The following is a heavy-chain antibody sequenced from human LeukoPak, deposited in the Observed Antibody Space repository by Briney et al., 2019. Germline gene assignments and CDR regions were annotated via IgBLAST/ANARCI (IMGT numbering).Heavy chain of an antibody. J-gene: IGHJ3*02. CDR1: GGSISSYY. V-gene: IGHV4-59*01. Sequence: SETLSLTCNVSGGSISSYYWSWIRQPPGKGLEWIGYIYYSGSTNYNPSLKSRVTISVDTSKNQLTLKLTSVTAADTAVYYCARDGPYEATGSYFDAFDIWGQGTMVTVSS. CDR2: IYYSGST. CDR3: ARDGPYEATGSYFDAFDI. D-gene: IGHD1-26*01.